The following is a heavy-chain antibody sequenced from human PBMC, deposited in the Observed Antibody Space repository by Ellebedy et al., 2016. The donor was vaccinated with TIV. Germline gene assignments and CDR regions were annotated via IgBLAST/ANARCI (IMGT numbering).Heavy chain of an antibody. D-gene: IGHD5/OR15-5a*01. CDR2: NNPNSGGT. V-gene: IGHV1-2*02. Sequence: AASVKVSCKTSGYTFTVYYIHWVRQAPGQGLEWMAWNNPNSGGTNYAQKFQGRVTVTRDTSTSTAFLELSRLRSDDTAVYYCTRDLTNIVSGDYWGQGTLVTVSS. J-gene: IGHJ4*02. CDR1: GYTFTVYY. CDR3: TRDLTNIVSGDY.